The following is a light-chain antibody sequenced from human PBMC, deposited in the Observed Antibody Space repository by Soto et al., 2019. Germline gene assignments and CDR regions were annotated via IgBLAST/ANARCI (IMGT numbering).Light chain of an antibody. V-gene: IGKV1-39*01. CDR2: GAS. CDR3: QQSYSPPRT. J-gene: IGKJ1*01. CDR1: QSISSY. Sequence: DIQMTQSASSLSASVGDRVTITWRASQSISSYLNWYQQKPGKAPNLLIFGASTLQSGVPSRFSGSESGTEFTLTITSLQTEDFATYYCQQSYSPPRTFGQGTKVDIK.